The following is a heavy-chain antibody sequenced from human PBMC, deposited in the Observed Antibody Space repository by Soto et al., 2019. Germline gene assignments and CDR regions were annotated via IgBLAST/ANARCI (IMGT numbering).Heavy chain of an antibody. CDR2: IIPIFGTA. V-gene: IGHV1-69*01. CDR1: GGTFSSYA. CDR3: ARTSSPAAIVLGWLDP. Sequence: QVQLVQSGAEVKKPGSSVKVSCKASGGTFSSYAISWVRQAPGQGLEWMGGIIPIFGTANYAQKFQGRVTITADESTSTAYIELSSLRSDDTAVYYCARTSSPAAIVLGWLDPWGQGTLVTVSS. D-gene: IGHD2-2*01. J-gene: IGHJ5*02.